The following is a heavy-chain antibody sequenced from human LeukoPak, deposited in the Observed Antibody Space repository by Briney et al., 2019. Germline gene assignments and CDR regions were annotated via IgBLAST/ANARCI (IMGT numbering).Heavy chain of an antibody. V-gene: IGHV3-21*01. D-gene: IGHD3-22*01. Sequence: GGSLRLSCAASGFTFSSYAMNWVRQAPGKGLEWVSSISSSSSYIYYADSVKGRFTISRDNAKNSLYLQMNSLRAEDTAVYYCARDRGYYDSSDPPNWGQGTLVTVSS. J-gene: IGHJ4*02. CDR2: ISSSSSYI. CDR1: GFTFSSYA. CDR3: ARDRGYYDSSDPPN.